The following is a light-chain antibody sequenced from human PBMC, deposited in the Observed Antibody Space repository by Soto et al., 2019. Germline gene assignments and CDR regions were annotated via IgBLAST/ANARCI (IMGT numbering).Light chain of an antibody. CDR2: DAS. J-gene: IGKJ1*01. Sequence: DSQMTQSLSSLSATVGERLTIACRSSQTIGKYLNWYQQQPGKVPNLLIYDASYLQSGVTSRFSGSGSGTDFTLTISSLQPEDFATYYCQQSYSTSVTFGQGTKVDIK. V-gene: IGKV1-39*01. CDR1: QTIGKY. CDR3: QQSYSTSVT.